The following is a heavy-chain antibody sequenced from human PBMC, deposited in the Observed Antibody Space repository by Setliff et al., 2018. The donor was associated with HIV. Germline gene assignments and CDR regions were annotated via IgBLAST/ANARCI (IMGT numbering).Heavy chain of an antibody. Sequence: GGSLRLSCAASGFTFSSYGMHWVRQAPGKGLEWVAVIWYDGSNKYYADSVTGRFTISRDNAKNSLYLQMNSLRAEDTALYYCARGRDYSDSSGYTYYFDYWGQGTLVTVSS. V-gene: IGHV3-33*01. J-gene: IGHJ4*02. CDR3: ARGRDYSDSSGYTYYFDY. CDR2: IWYDGSNK. CDR1: GFTFSSYG. D-gene: IGHD3-22*01.